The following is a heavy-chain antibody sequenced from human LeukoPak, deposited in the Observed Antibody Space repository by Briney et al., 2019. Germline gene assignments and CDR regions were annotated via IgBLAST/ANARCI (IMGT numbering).Heavy chain of an antibody. D-gene: IGHD6-13*01. CDR1: GYTFTSYY. J-gene: IGHJ4*02. V-gene: IGHV1-46*01. Sequence: ASVKVSCKASGYTFTSYYMHWVRQAPGQGLEWMGITNPSGGNTSYAQKFQGRVTMTRDMSTSTVYMELSSLRSEDTAVYYCARQDGSSWHDYWGQGTLVTVSS. CDR2: TNPSGGNT. CDR3: ARQDGSSWHDY.